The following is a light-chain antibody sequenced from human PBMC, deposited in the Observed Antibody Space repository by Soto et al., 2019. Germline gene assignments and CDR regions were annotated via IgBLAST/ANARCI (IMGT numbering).Light chain of an antibody. J-gene: IGKJ4*01. CDR1: QSVSSY. V-gene: IGKV3-11*01. Sequence: EIVLTQSPATLSLSPGERATLSCRASQSVSSYLAWYQQKPGQAPRLLIYDASNRATGIPARFSGSGSGTDFTLTISSLEPEDFAVYYCQHYKAFGGGTKVEIK. CDR2: DAS. CDR3: QHYKA.